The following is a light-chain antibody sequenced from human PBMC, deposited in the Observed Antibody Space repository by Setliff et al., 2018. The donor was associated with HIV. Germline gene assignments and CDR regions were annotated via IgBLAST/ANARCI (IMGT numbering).Light chain of an antibody. J-gene: IGLJ1*01. CDR3: SSHTSSSTYV. CDR2: DVS. Sequence: QSALTQPASVSGSPGQSITVSCTDIDPYNSVSWYKQYPGKAPKLMVYDVSNRPSGVSNRFSGSKSGNTASLTISGLQAENEAGYYCSSHTSSSTYVFGTGTKVTVL. V-gene: IGLV2-14*03. CDR1: IDPYNS.